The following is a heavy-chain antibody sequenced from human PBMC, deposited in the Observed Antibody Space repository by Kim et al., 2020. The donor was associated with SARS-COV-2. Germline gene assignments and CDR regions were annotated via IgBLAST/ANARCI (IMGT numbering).Heavy chain of an antibody. Sequence: GGSLRLSCAASGFTFSSYSMNWVRQAPGKGLEWVSSISSSSSYIYYADSVKGRFTISRDNAKNSLYLQMNSLRAEDTAVYYCARDSVIVVVTMTSYYYGMDVWGQGTTVTVSS. CDR3: ARDSVIVVVTMTSYYYGMDV. D-gene: IGHD3-22*01. J-gene: IGHJ6*02. V-gene: IGHV3-21*01. CDR2: ISSSSSYI. CDR1: GFTFSSYS.